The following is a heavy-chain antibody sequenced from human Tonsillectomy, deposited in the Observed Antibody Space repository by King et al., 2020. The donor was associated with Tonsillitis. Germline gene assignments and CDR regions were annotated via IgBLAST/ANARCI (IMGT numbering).Heavy chain of an antibody. J-gene: IGHJ6*02. CDR1: GYTFTTYD. Sequence: VQLVESGAEVKKPGASVKVSCKASGYTFTTYDINWVRQATGQGLEWMGWMNPNSGEAVYAQKLQGRVAMTRDTSISTAYMELSSLRSEDTAVYYCARGSIWFGNYGMDVWGQRTTVTVSS. V-gene: IGHV1-8*01. D-gene: IGHD3-10*01. CDR2: MNPNSGEA. CDR3: ARGSIWFGNYGMDV.